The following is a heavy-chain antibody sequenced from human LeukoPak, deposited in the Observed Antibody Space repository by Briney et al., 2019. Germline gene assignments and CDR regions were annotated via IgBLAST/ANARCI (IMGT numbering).Heavy chain of an antibody. D-gene: IGHD3-3*01. J-gene: IGHJ4*02. CDR2: IYYSGST. Sequence: SETLSLTCTVSGGSISSSSYYWGWIRQPPGKGLEWTGSIYYSGSTYYNPSLKSRVTISVDTSKNQFYLKLSSVTAADTAVYYCARRPSVFGVIIKYYFDYWGQGILVTVSS. CDR1: GGSISSSSYY. CDR3: ARRPSVFGVIIKYYFDY. V-gene: IGHV4-39*01.